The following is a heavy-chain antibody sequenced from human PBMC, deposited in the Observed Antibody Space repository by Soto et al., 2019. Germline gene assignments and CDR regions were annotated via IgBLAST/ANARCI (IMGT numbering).Heavy chain of an antibody. V-gene: IGHV3-23*01. CDR2: ISNSGGST. J-gene: IGHJ4*02. D-gene: IGHD1-26*01. Sequence: EVQLLESGGGLVQPGGSLRLSCAASGFTFSTYGMSWVRQAPGKGLEWVSSISNSGGSTYYADSVKGRFTISRDNSKNTLYLQMNSLRADDTAVYYCATIRYSGNWVWDYWGQGTLATVSS. CDR3: ATIRYSGNWVWDY. CDR1: GFTFSTYG.